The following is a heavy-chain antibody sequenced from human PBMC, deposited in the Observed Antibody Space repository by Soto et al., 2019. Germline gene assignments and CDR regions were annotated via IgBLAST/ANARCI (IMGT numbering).Heavy chain of an antibody. CDR1: GDSVSSNSAA. CDR2: TYYRSKWYN. Sequence: KQSQTLSLTCAISGDSVSSNSAAWNWIRQSPSRGLEWLGRTYYRSKWYNDYAVSVKSRITINPDTSKNQFSLQLNSVTPEDTAVYYCARDSRGVAGTLGAFDIWGQGTMVTVSS. V-gene: IGHV6-1*01. D-gene: IGHD6-19*01. CDR3: ARDSRGVAGTLGAFDI. J-gene: IGHJ3*02.